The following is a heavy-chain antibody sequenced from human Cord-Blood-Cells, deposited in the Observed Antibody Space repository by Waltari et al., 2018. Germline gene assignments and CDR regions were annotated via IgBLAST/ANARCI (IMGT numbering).Heavy chain of an antibody. CDR3: ARDLPDFWSGYYNYYYGMDV. J-gene: IGHJ6*02. D-gene: IGHD3-3*01. CDR1: GFTFSSYS. V-gene: IGHV3-48*01. Sequence: EVQLVESGGGLVQRGGSLRLFCAASGFTFSSYSMNWVRQAPGKGLEWVSYISSSSSTIYYADSVKGRFTISRDNAKNSLYLQMNSLRAEDTAVYYCARDLPDFWSGYYNYYYGMDVWGQGP. CDR2: ISSSSSTI.